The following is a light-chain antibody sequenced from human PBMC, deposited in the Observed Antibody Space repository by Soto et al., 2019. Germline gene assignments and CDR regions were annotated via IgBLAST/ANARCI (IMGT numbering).Light chain of an antibody. V-gene: IGKV3-15*01. CDR2: GAS. J-gene: IGKJ1*01. CDR1: QSVSSN. CDR3: QQYNNWPPWT. Sequence: EIVLTQSPATLSLSPGATATLSCRASQSVSSNLAWYQQKPGQAPRLLIYGASTRATGIPARFSGSGSGTEFTLTISSLQSEDFAVYYCQQYNNWPPWTFGQGTKVDIK.